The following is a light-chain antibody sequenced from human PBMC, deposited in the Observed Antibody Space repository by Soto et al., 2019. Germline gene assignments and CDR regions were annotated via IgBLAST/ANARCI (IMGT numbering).Light chain of an antibody. CDR3: QQFDNLPFT. J-gene: IGKJ3*01. Sequence: DIQLTQSPSSLSASVGDRVTITCQASQDITIYLNWFQQKPGKAPKVLIYDASNLEPGVPSRFSGSGSGTDFTFTISSLQPEDIGTYYCQQFDNLPFTFGPGTKVDIK. CDR2: DAS. V-gene: IGKV1-33*01. CDR1: QDITIY.